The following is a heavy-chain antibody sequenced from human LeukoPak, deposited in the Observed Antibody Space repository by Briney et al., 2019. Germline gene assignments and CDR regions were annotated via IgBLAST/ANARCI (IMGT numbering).Heavy chain of an antibody. V-gene: IGHV1-18*01. CDR1: GYTFSSYG. CDR2: INAYNGNT. Sequence: ASVKVSCKASGYTFSSYGFSWVRQAPGQGLEWMGWINAYNGNTNYAQNLQGRVTMTTDTSTSTAYMELRSLRSDDTAVYYCARVSYYDSSGYPEYFHHWGQGTLVTVSS. CDR3: ARVSYYDSSGYPEYFHH. D-gene: IGHD3-22*01. J-gene: IGHJ1*01.